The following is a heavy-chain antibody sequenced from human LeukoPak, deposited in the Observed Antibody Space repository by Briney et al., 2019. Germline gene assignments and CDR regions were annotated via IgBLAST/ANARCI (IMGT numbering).Heavy chain of an antibody. D-gene: IGHD6-19*01. CDR2: INAGNGDT. CDR3: ARNLVGKTDFDH. J-gene: IGHJ4*02. Sequence: VASVKVSCKASGYTFSDYAMHWVRQAPGQRLEWMGWINAGNGDTKYSQKFQGRITITWDTSATTVHMELSSLRSEDTAVYYCARNLVGKTDFDHWGQGTLVTVSS. V-gene: IGHV1-3*01. CDR1: GYTFSDYA.